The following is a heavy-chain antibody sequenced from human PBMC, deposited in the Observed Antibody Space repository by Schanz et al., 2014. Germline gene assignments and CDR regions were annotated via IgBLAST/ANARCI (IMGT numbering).Heavy chain of an antibody. V-gene: IGHV4-34*02. D-gene: IGHD3-16*02. CDR2: INHSGST. CDR1: GGSFSGYY. Sequence: QVQLQQWGAGLLKPSETLSLTCAVYGGSFSGYYWSWIRQPPGKGLQWIGEINHSGSTNYNPSLKIRVTLSVATSKTQFSLKLRSVTAADTAVYYCARALYRVRLGELSKKLDYWGQGTLVTVSS. J-gene: IGHJ4*02. CDR3: ARALYRVRLGELSKKLDY.